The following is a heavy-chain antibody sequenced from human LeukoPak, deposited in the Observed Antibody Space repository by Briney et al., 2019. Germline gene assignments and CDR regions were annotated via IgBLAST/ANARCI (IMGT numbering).Heavy chain of an antibody. J-gene: IGHJ4*02. CDR1: GGSISSYY. Sequence: SETLSLTCTVSGGSISSYYWSWVRHPPGKGLERIGYIYYSGSTNYNPSLKSRVTISVDTSKNQFSLKLSSVTAADTAVYYCAIHTSGWYPYFDYWGQGTLVTVSS. V-gene: IGHV4-59*01. D-gene: IGHD6-19*01. CDR2: IYYSGST. CDR3: AIHTSGWYPYFDY.